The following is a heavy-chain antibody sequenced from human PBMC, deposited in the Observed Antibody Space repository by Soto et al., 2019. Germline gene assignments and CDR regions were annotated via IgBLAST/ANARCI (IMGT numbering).Heavy chain of an antibody. CDR1: VSTFTSYG. J-gene: IGHJ6*02. CDR3: ARFSGGSYNTYYFYYGMDV. Sequence: XSVKVSCSASVSTFTSYGIRLVRQAPGQGLYCMGWISAYNGNTKYAQDLQVRVTMTTDTSTSTAYMELRSLRSDDTAVYYCARFSGGSYNTYYFYYGMDVWGQGTTVTVSS. V-gene: IGHV1-18*01. CDR2: ISAYNGNT. D-gene: IGHD2-15*01.